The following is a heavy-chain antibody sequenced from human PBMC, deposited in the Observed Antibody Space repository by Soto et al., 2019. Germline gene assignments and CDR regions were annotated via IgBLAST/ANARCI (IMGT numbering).Heavy chain of an antibody. CDR1: GFTFSSYG. CDR2: ISADGRKK. CDR3: AKDPTIAPRWALDI. J-gene: IGHJ3*02. D-gene: IGHD6-13*01. V-gene: IGHV3-30*18. Sequence: PGGSLRLSCAASGFTFSSYGMHWVRQAPGKGPEWVAVISADGRKKDYADNVKGRFTISRDDAKNTLYLQMNSLRVDDTALYYSAKDPTIAPRWALDIWGQGTLVTVSS.